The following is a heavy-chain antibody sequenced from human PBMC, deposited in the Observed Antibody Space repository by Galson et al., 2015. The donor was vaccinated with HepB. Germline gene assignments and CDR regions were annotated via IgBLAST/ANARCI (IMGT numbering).Heavy chain of an antibody. CDR2: FDPEDGET. V-gene: IGHV1-24*01. J-gene: IGHJ5*02. Sequence: SVKVSCKVSGYTLTELSMHWVRQAPGKGLEWMGGFDPEDGETIYAQKFQGRVTMTEDISTDTAYMELSSLRSEDTAVYYCATALPKAYYYGSGRIRASWFDPWGQGTLVTVSS. CDR1: GYTLTELS. D-gene: IGHD3-10*01. CDR3: ATALPKAYYYGSGRIRASWFDP.